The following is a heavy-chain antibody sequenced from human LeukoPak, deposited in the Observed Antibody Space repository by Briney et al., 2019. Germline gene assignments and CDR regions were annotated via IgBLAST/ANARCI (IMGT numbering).Heavy chain of an antibody. Sequence: ASVKVSCKASGYTFIAYYMSWVRQAPGQGLEWMGWINPNSGGTSYAQRFQGRVSMTRDTSIGTVYMELSRLISDDTAVYYCAREGFCSGNTCYNFQHWGQGTLVTVSS. D-gene: IGHD2-2*02. J-gene: IGHJ1*01. CDR2: INPNSGGT. V-gene: IGHV1-2*02. CDR3: AREGFCSGNTCYNFQH. CDR1: GYTFIAYY.